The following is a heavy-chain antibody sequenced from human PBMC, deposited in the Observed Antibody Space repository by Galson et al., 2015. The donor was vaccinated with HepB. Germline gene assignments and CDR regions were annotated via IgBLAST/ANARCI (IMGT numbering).Heavy chain of an antibody. Sequence: SLRLSCAASGFTFSSYAMSWVRQAPGKGLEWVSAISGSGGSTYYADSVKGRFTISRDNSKNTLYLQMNSLRAEDTAVYYCAKGYYNGSGIDSAFDIWGQGTMVTVSS. CDR2: ISGSGGST. CDR3: AKGYYNGSGIDSAFDI. V-gene: IGHV3-23*01. D-gene: IGHD3-10*01. CDR1: GFTFSSYA. J-gene: IGHJ3*02.